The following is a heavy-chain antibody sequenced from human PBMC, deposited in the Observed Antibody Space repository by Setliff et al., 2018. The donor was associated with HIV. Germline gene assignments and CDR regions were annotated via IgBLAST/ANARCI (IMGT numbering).Heavy chain of an antibody. CDR3: ARDVGRGGPGRWVDP. Sequence: GGSVKVSCKASGYTFTSYGFTWVRQAPGQGLEWVGYISGYNGVTHYAQKFQGRVAMTRDTAAYTAYMELRSLRSDDTAIYYCARDVGRGGPGRWVDPWGQGTLVTVSS. V-gene: IGHV1-18*01. CDR1: GYTFTSYG. J-gene: IGHJ5*02. CDR2: ISGYNGVT.